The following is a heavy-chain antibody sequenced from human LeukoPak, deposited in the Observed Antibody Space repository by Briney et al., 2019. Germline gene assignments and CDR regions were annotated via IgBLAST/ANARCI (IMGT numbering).Heavy chain of an antibody. CDR3: ARDLSGWNWFDP. D-gene: IGHD6-19*01. CDR2: IYSGGST. J-gene: IGHJ5*02. V-gene: IGHV3-66*01. CDR1: GFTFSSYW. Sequence: GGSLRLSCAASGFTFSSYWMSWVRQAPGKGLEWVSVIYSGGSTYYADSVKGRFTISRDNSKNTLYLQMNSLRAEDTAVYYCARDLSGWNWFDPWGQGTLVTVSS.